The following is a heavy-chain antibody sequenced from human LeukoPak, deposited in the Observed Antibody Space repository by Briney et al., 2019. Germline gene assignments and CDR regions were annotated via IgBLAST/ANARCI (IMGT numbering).Heavy chain of an antibody. Sequence: ASVKVSCKASGYTFTSYYMHWVRQAPGQGLEWMGITNPSGGSTSYAQKFQGRVTMTRDTSTSTVYMELSSLRSEDTAVYYCARLEGQYCSSTSCYSYYWGQGTLVTVSS. CDR3: ARLEGQYCSSTSCYSYY. CDR1: GYTFTSYY. J-gene: IGHJ4*02. D-gene: IGHD2-2*02. CDR2: TNPSGGST. V-gene: IGHV1-46*01.